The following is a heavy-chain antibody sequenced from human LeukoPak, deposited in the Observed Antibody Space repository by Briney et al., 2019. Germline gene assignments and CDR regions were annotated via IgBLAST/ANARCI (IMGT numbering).Heavy chain of an antibody. CDR2: IYTSGST. J-gene: IGHJ4*02. CDR1: GGSFSGYY. CDR3: ARYRSSYYFDY. Sequence: SGTLSLTCAVYGGSFSGYYWSWIRQPAGKGLEWIGRIYTSGSTNYNPSLKSRVTMSVDTSKNQFSLKLSSVTAADTAVYYCARYRSSYYFDYWGQGTLVTVSS. D-gene: IGHD6-13*01. V-gene: IGHV4-59*10.